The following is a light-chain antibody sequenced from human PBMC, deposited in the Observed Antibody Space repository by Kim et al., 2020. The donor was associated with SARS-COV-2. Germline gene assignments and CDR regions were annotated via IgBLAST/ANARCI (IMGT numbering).Light chain of an antibody. CDR1: GLGNKY. CDR3: QTWDSSTAV. Sequence: SYELTQPPSVSVSPGQTATITCSGNGLGNKYVCWYQQKPGQSPVLVIYQDNKRPSGIPERISGSNSGNTATLTISETQAMDEADYYCQTWDSSTAVFGGGTQLTVL. V-gene: IGLV3-1*01. J-gene: IGLJ3*02. CDR2: QDN.